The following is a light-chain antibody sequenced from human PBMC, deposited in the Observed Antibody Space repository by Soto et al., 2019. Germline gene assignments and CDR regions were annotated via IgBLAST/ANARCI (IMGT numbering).Light chain of an antibody. CDR2: KVS. CDR1: QSLEHSDGNTY. Sequence: DIVMTQTPLSSPVTLGQPASISCRSSQSLEHSDGNTYLSWLQQRPGQPPRLLIYKVSTRFSGVPDRFSGSGAGTDFTLKISRVEAEDVGVYYCMQATQFPSSFGGGTKVDIK. J-gene: IGKJ4*01. CDR3: MQATQFPSS. V-gene: IGKV2-24*01.